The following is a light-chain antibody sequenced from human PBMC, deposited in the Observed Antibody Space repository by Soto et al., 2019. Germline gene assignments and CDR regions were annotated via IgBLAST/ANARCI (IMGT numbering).Light chain of an antibody. CDR2: EVS. Sequence: QSVLTQPASVSGSPGQSITISCSGTSSDVGGYNYVSWYQHHPGKAPKVMIYEVSNRPSGVPNRFSGSKSGNTASLTISGLQAEDEADYYCGSYTSSSTHVFGVGTKVTVL. CDR3: GSYTSSSTHV. CDR1: SSDVGGYNY. J-gene: IGLJ1*01. V-gene: IGLV2-14*01.